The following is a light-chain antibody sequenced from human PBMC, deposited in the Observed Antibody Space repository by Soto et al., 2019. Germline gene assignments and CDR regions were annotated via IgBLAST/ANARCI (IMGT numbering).Light chain of an antibody. J-gene: IGKJ1*01. Sequence: DIQMTQSPSTLSASIGDRVTISCRASQNIGRWLAWYQQKPGTAPNLLIYHASNLRGGVPSRFSGGGSGTELTLTISSLQPDDISTHACQQYNSYSWTFGQGTKVEIK. CDR3: QQYNSYSWT. CDR1: QNIGRW. CDR2: HAS. V-gene: IGKV1-5*01.